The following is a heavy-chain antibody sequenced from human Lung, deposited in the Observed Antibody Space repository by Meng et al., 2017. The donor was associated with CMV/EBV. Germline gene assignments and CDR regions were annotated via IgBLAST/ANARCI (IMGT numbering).Heavy chain of an antibody. V-gene: IGHV4-34*01. CDR2: INHSGST. J-gene: IGHJ5*02. D-gene: IGHD2-2*02. CDR1: GGSFSGYY. CDR3: ARASRYCSSTSCYRRGWFDP. Sequence: SPXXXLTXAVYGGSFSGYYWSWIRQPPGKGLEWIGEINHSGSTNYNPSLKSRVTISVDTSKNQFSLKLSSVTAADTAVYYCARASRYCSSTSCYRRGWFDPWXQGTXVT.